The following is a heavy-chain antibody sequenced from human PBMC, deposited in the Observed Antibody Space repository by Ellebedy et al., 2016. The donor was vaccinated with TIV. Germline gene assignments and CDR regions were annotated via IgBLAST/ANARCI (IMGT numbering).Heavy chain of an antibody. D-gene: IGHD1-14*01. CDR2: MYSGGGA. J-gene: IGHJ6*02. CDR1: GFSVSSNY. CDR3: ARSITKFFFRLTV. Sequence: GESLKISCAASGFSVSSNYMTWVRQAPGKGLEWVSVMYSGGGAYYADYVKGRFTISRDNSKNTLYLQMNSLRDEDTAVYFGARSITKFFFRLTVWGQGTTVIVSS. V-gene: IGHV3-66*01.